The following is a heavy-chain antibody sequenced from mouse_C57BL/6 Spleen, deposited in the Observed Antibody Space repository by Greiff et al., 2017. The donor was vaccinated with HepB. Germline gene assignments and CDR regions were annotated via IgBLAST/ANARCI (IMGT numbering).Heavy chain of an antibody. CDR2: ISDGGSYT. CDR3: ARGGYGSSYGGYFDY. V-gene: IGHV5-4*03. CDR1: GFTFSSYA. J-gene: IGHJ2*01. D-gene: IGHD1-1*01. Sequence: EVMLVESGGGLVKPGGSLKLSCAASGFTFSSYAMSWVRQTPEKRLEWVATISDGGSYTYYPDNVKGRFTISRDNAKNNMYLQISHLKSEDSAMYYCARGGYGSSYGGYFDYWGQGTTLTVSS.